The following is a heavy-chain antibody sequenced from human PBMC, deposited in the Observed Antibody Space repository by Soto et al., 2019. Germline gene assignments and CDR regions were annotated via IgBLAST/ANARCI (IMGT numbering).Heavy chain of an antibody. V-gene: IGHV3-30*18. CDR3: AKDSPDIVVVPAAAWLNYGMDV. J-gene: IGHJ6*02. CDR2: ISYDGSNK. Sequence: GGSLRLSCAASGFTFSSYGMHWVRQAPGKGLEWVAVISYDGSNKYYADSVKGRFTISRDNSKNTLYLQMNSLRAEDTAVYYCAKDSPDIVVVPAAAWLNYGMDVWGQGTTVTVSS. CDR1: GFTFSSYG. D-gene: IGHD2-2*01.